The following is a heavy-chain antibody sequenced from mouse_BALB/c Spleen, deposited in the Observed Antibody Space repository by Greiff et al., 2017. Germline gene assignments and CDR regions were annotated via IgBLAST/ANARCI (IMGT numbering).Heavy chain of an antibody. CDR2: IYPGDGDT. J-gene: IGHJ1*01. D-gene: IGHD3-1*01. Sequence: QVHLQQSGAELVRPGSSVKISCKASGYAFSSYWMNWVKQRPGQGLEWIGQIYPGDGDTNYNGKFKGKATLTADKSSSTAYMQLSSLTSEDSAVYFCARSGEPWYFDVWGAGTTVTVSS. V-gene: IGHV1-80*01. CDR3: ARSGEPWYFDV. CDR1: GYAFSSYW.